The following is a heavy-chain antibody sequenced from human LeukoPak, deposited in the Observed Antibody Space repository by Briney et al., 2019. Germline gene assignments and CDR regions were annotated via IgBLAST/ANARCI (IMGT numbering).Heavy chain of an antibody. D-gene: IGHD5-12*01. J-gene: IGHJ4*02. CDR2: ITGYNGNT. Sequence: ASVKVSCKASNYTFTSYGITWVRQAPGQGLEWMGWITGYNGNTNYAQKFEGRVTMTTDTSTTTAYMELRSLRSDDTAVYYCARGLGYSGYRFDYWGQGTLVTVSS. CDR3: ARGLGYSGYRFDY. CDR1: NYTFTSYG. V-gene: IGHV1-18*01.